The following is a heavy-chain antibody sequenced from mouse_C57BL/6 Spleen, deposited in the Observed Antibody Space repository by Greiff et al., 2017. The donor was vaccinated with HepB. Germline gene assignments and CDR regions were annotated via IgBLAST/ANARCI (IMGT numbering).Heavy chain of an antibody. CDR2: INPNNGGT. CDR1: GYTFTDYN. J-gene: IGHJ1*03. D-gene: IGHD2-5*01. CDR3: ARGGAYYSNWYFDV. Sequence: EVQLQESGPELVKPGASVKIPCKASGYTFTDYNMDWVKQSHGKSLEWIGDINPNNGGTIYNQKFKGKATLTVDKSSSTAYMELRSLTSEDTAVYYCARGGAYYSNWYFDVWGTGTTVTVSS. V-gene: IGHV1-18*01.